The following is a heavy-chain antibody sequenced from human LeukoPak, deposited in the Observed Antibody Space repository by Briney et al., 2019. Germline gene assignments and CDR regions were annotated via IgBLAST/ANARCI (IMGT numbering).Heavy chain of an antibody. Sequence: GGSLRLSCAASGFTFSSYGMSWVRQAPGKGLEWVSAISGSGGSTYYADSVKGRFTISRDNSKNTLYLQMNSLRAEDTAVYYCAKIKGSGSYYTSDYWGQGTLVTVSS. CDR2: ISGSGGST. D-gene: IGHD3-10*01. J-gene: IGHJ4*02. CDR1: GFTFSSYG. V-gene: IGHV3-23*01. CDR3: AKIKGSGSYYTSDY.